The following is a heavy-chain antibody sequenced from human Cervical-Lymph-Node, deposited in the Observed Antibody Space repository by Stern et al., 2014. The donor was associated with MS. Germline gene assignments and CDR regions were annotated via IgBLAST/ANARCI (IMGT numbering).Heavy chain of an antibody. D-gene: IGHD2-15*01. CDR3: ATPTPAHY. Sequence: EVQLLESGGGLVQPGGSLRLSCTASGFTFSPFSMNWVRQAPGQGLAWVAYISGNGTTTYYSDSVKGRFTISRDNANNSLYLQMNGLRDEDTAVYYCATPTPAHYWGQGTLVTVSS. CDR2: ISGNGTTT. CDR1: GFTFSPFS. V-gene: IGHV3-48*02. J-gene: IGHJ4*02.